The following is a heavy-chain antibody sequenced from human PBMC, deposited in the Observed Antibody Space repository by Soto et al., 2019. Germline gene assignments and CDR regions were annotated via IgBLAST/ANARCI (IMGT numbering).Heavy chain of an antibody. V-gene: IGHV4-59*01. CDR3: ARNSGYDIEPNFDY. CDR1: GGSISSYY. Sequence: PSETLSLTCTVSGGSISSYYWSWIRQPPGKGLEWIGYIYYSGSTNYNPSLKSRVTISVDTSKNQFSLKLSSVTAADTAVYYCARNSGYDIEPNFDYWGQGTLVTVSS. J-gene: IGHJ4*02. D-gene: IGHD5-12*01. CDR2: IYYSGST.